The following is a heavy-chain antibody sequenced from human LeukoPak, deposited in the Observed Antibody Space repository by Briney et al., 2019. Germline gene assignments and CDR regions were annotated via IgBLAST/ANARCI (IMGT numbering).Heavy chain of an antibody. J-gene: IGHJ4*02. CDR3: AGDSSLAQAVRFDY. CDR1: GYSISSGYY. D-gene: IGHD6-19*01. V-gene: IGHV4-38-2*02. CDR2: NDHSRST. Sequence: SETLSLTCTVSGYSISSGYYWGWSRQPPGKGLEWTGSNDHSRSTYYNPSLKSRITISVDKSKNKLYLKLSTFNAADTAVYYCAGDSSLAQAVRFDYWGQGTLVTVSS.